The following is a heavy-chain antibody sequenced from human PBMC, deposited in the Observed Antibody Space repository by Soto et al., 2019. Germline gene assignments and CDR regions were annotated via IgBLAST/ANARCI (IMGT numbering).Heavy chain of an antibody. Sequence: SETLSLTCTVSGGSISSYYWSWIRQPPGKGLEWIGYIYYSGSTNYNPSLKSRVTISVDTSKNQFSLKLSSVTAADTAVYYCARVVAARPASGMTNWFDPWGQGTLVTVSS. J-gene: IGHJ5*02. CDR3: ARVVAARPASGMTNWFDP. D-gene: IGHD6-6*01. CDR1: GGSISSYY. V-gene: IGHV4-59*01. CDR2: IYYSGST.